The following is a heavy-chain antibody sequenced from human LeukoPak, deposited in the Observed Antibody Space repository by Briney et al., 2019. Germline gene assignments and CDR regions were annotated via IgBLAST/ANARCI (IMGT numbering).Heavy chain of an antibody. Sequence: GGSLRLSCAASGFTFSSYCMNWVRQAPGKGLEWVSSISSSSSYIYYADSVKGRFTISRDNAKNSLYLQMNSLRAEDTVVYYCAEDAGDAFDIWGQGTMVTVSS. V-gene: IGHV3-21*01. CDR3: AEDAGDAFDI. CDR1: GFTFSSYC. CDR2: ISSSSSYI. J-gene: IGHJ3*02.